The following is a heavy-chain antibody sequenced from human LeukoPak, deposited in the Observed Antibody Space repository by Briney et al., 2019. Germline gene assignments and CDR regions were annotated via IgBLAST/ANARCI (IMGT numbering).Heavy chain of an antibody. Sequence: ASVKVSCQASGYTFSDFYIHWVRQAPGRGLEYVGWITPKSGDTYSPQRFQGRVTMTRDASISTAYMELSSLRSDDTAVYFCARVRLADERAWAYWGQGTLVTVSS. CDR2: ITPKSGDT. V-gene: IGHV1-2*02. CDR3: ARVRLADERAWAY. CDR1: GYTFSDFY. J-gene: IGHJ4*02. D-gene: IGHD3-3*02.